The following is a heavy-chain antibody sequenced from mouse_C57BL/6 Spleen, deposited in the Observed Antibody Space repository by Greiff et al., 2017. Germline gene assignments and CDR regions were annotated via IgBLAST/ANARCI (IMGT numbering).Heavy chain of an antibody. Sequence: QVQLQQSGAELARPGASVKLSCKASGYTFTSYGISWVKQRTGPGLEWIGEINPRSGNTNYNQTFKGKATLTADKSSSTAYMELRSLTSEDSAVYFCGMITTVVYTRIYWSMDFWGTGTSVTVSS. V-gene: IGHV1-81*01. CDR2: INPRSGNT. CDR3: GMITTVVYTRIYWSMDF. CDR1: GYTFTSYG. J-gene: IGHJ4*01. D-gene: IGHD1-1*01.